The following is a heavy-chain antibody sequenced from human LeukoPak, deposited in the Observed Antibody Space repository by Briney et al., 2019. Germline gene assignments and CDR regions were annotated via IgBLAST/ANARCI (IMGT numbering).Heavy chain of an antibody. D-gene: IGHD3-16*01. CDR3: ARELPRTLITFGGATSPPWFDP. Sequence: NPGGSLRLSCAASGFTFSSYGMHWVRQAPGKGLEWVAVIWYDGSNKYYADSVKGRFTISRDNSKNTLYLQMNSLRAEDTAVYYCARELPRTLITFGGATSPPWFDPWGQGTLVTVSS. CDR2: IWYDGSNK. CDR1: GFTFSSYG. J-gene: IGHJ5*02. V-gene: IGHV3-33*01.